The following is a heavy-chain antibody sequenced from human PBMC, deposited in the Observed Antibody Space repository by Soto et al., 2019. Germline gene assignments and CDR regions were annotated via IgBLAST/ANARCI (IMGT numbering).Heavy chain of an antibody. Sequence: EVQLVESGGGLVEPGQSLTLSCVVSGIPFRGAWMGWVRQAPGRGLEWVGHVKTAGITDYAAPVSGRFVLSRDDSHYMGFLQRNSLKIEDTAVYYCAIDTPGMGEGEYEKWGQGTLVTVSS. V-gene: IGHV3-15*01. CDR1: GIPFRGAW. CDR3: AIDTPGMGEGEYEK. CDR2: VKTAGIT. D-gene: IGHD1-26*01. J-gene: IGHJ4*02.